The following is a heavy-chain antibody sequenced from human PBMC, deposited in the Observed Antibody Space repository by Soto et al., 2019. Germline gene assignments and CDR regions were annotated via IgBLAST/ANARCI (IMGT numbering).Heavy chain of an antibody. D-gene: IGHD3-16*02. CDR3: ARVRRTFVHWLDP. Sequence: ASVKVSCKASGYTFTSYDINWVRQATGQGLEWMGWMNPNSGNTGYAQKFQGRDTMTRNTSISTAYMELSSLRSEDTAVYYCARVRRTFVHWLDPWGQGTLVTVYS. CDR1: GYTFTSYD. CDR2: MNPNSGNT. V-gene: IGHV1-8*01. J-gene: IGHJ5*02.